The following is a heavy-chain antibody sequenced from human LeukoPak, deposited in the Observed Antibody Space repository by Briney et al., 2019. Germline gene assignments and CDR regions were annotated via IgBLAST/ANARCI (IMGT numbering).Heavy chain of an antibody. CDR3: ARHLYGSGLHRIDY. V-gene: IGHV4-34*01. J-gene: IGHJ4*02. D-gene: IGHD6-19*01. Sequence: SETLSLTCAVYGGSFSGYYWSWIRQPPGKGLEWIGEINHSGSTNYNPSLKSRVTISVDTSKNQFSLKLSSVTAADTAVYHCARHLYGSGLHRIDYWGQGTLVTVSS. CDR2: INHSGST. CDR1: GGSFSGYY.